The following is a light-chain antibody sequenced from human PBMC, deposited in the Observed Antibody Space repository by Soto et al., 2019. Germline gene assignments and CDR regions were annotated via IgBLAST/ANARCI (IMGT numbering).Light chain of an antibody. CDR2: GNN. V-gene: IGLV1-40*01. CDR1: SSNIGAGYD. J-gene: IGLJ1*01. Sequence: QSVLTQPPSVSGAPGQRVTISCTGSSSNIGAGYDVHWYRQLPGTAPKLLIYGNNNRPSGVPDRFSGSKSGTSASLAITGLQAEDEADYYCQSYDSSLSSYVFGTGTKVTVL. CDR3: QSYDSSLSSYV.